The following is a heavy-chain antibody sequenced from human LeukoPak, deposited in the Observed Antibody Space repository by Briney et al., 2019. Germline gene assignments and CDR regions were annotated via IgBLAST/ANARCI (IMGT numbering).Heavy chain of an antibody. Sequence: PGRSLRLSCAASGFTFSSYAMHWVRQAPGKGLEWVAVISYDGSNKYYADSVKGRFTISRDNSKNTLYLQMNSLRAEDTAVYYCARDHSSVATTPRDNWFDPWGQGTLVTVSS. CDR1: GFTFSSYA. V-gene: IGHV3-30-3*01. D-gene: IGHD5-12*01. CDR3: ARDHSSVATTPRDNWFDP. CDR2: ISYDGSNK. J-gene: IGHJ5*02.